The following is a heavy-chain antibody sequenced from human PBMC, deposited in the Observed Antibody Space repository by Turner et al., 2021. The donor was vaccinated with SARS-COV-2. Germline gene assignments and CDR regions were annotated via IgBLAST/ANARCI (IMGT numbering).Heavy chain of an antibody. D-gene: IGHD4-4*01. CDR3: ATEMTTVTLYYYYGMDV. CDR2: IYYSGST. Sequence: QLQLQESGPGLVKPSETLSLTCTVSGGSISSRSYFWGWIRQPPGKGLEWIGSIYYSGSTYYNPSLKSRVTISVDTSKNQFTLKLSSVTAADTAVYYCATEMTTVTLYYYYGMDVWGQGTTVTVSS. J-gene: IGHJ6*02. V-gene: IGHV4-39*01. CDR1: GGSISSRSYF.